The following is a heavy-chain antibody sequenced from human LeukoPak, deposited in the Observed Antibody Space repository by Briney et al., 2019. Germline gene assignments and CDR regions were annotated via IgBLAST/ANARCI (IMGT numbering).Heavy chain of an antibody. J-gene: IGHJ4*02. CDR2: ISSSGSTI. CDR1: GFTFSSYS. D-gene: IGHD3-22*01. CDR3: AREGGDWYYDSEGFFDY. V-gene: IGHV3-48*04. Sequence: GGSLRLSCAASGFTFSSYSMNWVRQAPGKGLEWVSYISSSGSTIYYADSVKGRFTISRDNAKNSLYLQMNSLRAEDTAVYYCAREGGDWYYDSEGFFDYWGQGTLVTVSS.